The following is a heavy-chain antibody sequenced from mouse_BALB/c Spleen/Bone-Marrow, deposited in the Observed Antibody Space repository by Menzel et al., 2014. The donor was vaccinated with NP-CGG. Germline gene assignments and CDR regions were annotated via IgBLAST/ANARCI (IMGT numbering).Heavy chain of an antibody. CDR3: ARSLYYRHDFFDY. CDR2: ISSGSSTI. Sequence: EVKLQESGGGLVQPGGSRKLSCAASGFTFSSFGMHWVRQAPEKGLEWVAYISSGSSTIYYADTVKGRFTISRDNPKNTLFLQMTSLRSEDTAMYYCARSLYYRHDFFDYWGQGTTLTVSS. CDR1: GFTFSSFG. J-gene: IGHJ2*01. D-gene: IGHD2-14*01. V-gene: IGHV5-17*02.